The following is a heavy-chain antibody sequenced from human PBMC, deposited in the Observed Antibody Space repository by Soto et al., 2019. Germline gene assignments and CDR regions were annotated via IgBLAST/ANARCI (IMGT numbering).Heavy chain of an antibody. D-gene: IGHD6-19*01. Sequence: SETLSLTCTVSGGSVSSGSYYWSWIRQPPGKGLEWIGYIYYSGSTNYNPSLKSRVTISVDTSKNQFSLKLSSVTAADTAVYYCARDGYSSGFDYWGQGTLVTVSS. V-gene: IGHV4-61*01. CDR1: GGSVSSGSYY. CDR3: ARDGYSSGFDY. J-gene: IGHJ4*02. CDR2: IYYSGST.